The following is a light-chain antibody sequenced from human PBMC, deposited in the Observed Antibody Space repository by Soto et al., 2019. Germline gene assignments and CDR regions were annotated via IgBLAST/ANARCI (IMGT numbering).Light chain of an antibody. J-gene: IGKJ4*01. CDR1: QSVSSSY. V-gene: IGKV3-20*01. CDR3: QQYASSPR. CDR2: GAS. Sequence: EIVLTQSPGTLTLSPGERATLSCRASQSVSSSYLAWYQQKPGQAPRLLIYGASSRATGIPDRFSGSGSGTDFTLTISRLEPEDFAVYYCQQYASSPRFGGGTKVDIK.